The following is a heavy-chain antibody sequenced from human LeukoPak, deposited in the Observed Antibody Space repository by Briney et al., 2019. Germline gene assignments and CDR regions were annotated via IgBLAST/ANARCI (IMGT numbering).Heavy chain of an antibody. CDR2: IRYDGSNK. D-gene: IGHD3-10*01. V-gene: IGHV3-30*02. CDR3: AKDFNPYGSGSFRYYYYYYMDV. J-gene: IGHJ6*03. CDR1: GFTFSSYG. Sequence: GGSLRLSCAASGFTFSSYGMHWVRQAPGKGLEWVAFIRYDGSNKYYADSVKGRFTISRDNSKNTLYLQMNSLRAEDTAVYYCAKDFNPYGSGSFRYYYYYYMDVWGKGTTVTISS.